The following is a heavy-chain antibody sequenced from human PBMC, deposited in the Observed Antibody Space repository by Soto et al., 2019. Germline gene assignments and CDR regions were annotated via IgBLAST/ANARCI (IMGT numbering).Heavy chain of an antibody. D-gene: IGHD3-9*01. Sequence: ASVKVSCKASGYTFTGYYMHWVRQAPGQGLEWMGIINPNSGSTSYAQKFQGRVTMTRDTSTSTVYMELSSLRSEDTAVYYCARPKFTYYDILTGPDGDAFDIWGQGTMVTVSS. CDR3: ARPKFTYYDILTGPDGDAFDI. V-gene: IGHV1-46*03. J-gene: IGHJ3*02. CDR1: GYTFTGYY. CDR2: INPNSGST.